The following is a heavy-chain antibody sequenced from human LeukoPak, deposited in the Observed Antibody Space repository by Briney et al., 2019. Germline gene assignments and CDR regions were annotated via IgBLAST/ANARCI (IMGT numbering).Heavy chain of an antibody. CDR3: ARDCSGGSCYGALDI. D-gene: IGHD2-15*01. V-gene: IGHV4-4*02. CDR2: SYHSGST. CDR1: VASITSDNW. Sequence: SDTLSLTCGVSVASITSDNWWSWVRQPPGKGLEWIGESYHSGSTNYNPSLKSRVTISVDKSKNQFSLRLTSVTAADTAVYYCARDCSGGSCYGALDIWGQGTMVTVSS. J-gene: IGHJ3*02.